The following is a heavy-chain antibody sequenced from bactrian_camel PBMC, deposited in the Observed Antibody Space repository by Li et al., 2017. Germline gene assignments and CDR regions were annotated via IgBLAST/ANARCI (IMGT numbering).Heavy chain of an antibody. CDR1: GYNYKRYC. J-gene: IGHJ4*01. V-gene: IGHV3S53*01. D-gene: IGHD2*01. CDR3: AAEPDIAVGGGYCYATVKGNDYNY. CDR2: IDNDGPA. Sequence: QLVESGGGSVQAGGSLTLACVVSGYNYKRYCMARFRQAPGQEREGIAAIDNDGPANYADSVKGRFTITKDNAKNTLYLQMKSLKPEDTAMYYCAAEPDIAVGGGYCYATVKGNDYNYWGQGTQVTVS.